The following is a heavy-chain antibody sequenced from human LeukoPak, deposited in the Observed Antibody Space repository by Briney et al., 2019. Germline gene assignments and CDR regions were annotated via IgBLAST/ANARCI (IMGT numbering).Heavy chain of an antibody. Sequence: GASVKVSCKASGYTFTAYFLHWVRRAPGQGLEWMGWINPNSGGTNYAQKFQGRVTMTRDTSISTAYMELSRLRSDDTAVYYCASTGYCSGGSCYSNRYWGQGTLVTVSS. CDR3: ASTGYCSGGSCYSNRY. CDR1: GYTFTAYF. V-gene: IGHV1-2*02. D-gene: IGHD2-15*01. CDR2: INPNSGGT. J-gene: IGHJ4*02.